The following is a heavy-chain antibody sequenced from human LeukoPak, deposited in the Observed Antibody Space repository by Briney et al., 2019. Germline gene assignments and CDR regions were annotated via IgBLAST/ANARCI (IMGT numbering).Heavy chain of an antibody. J-gene: IGHJ3*02. CDR2: IYYIGST. CDR3: ARDYAFDI. CDR1: GDSISSYY. V-gene: IGHV4-59*01. Sequence: PSETLSLTCTVSGDSISSYYWSWIRQPPGKGLEWIGYIYYIGSTNYNPSLKSRVTISEDTSKNQFSLKLSSVTAADTAVYYCARDYAFDIWGQGTMVTVSS.